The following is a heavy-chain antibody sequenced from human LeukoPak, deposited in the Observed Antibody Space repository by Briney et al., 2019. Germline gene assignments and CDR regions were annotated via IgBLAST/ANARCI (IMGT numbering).Heavy chain of an antibody. CDR3: ARVLPSSSWYFRQLEENY. J-gene: IGHJ4*02. CDR2: IYYSGST. CDR1: GGSISRGGYF. D-gene: IGHD6-13*01. Sequence: AAETLSLTCTVSGGSISRGGYFWSWIRQHTGKGRVWFGYIYYSGSTSYTPALKSPVTISVDKSKNQFSLQLSSATAADTAVYYCARVLPSSSWYFRQLEENYWGQGTLVTVSS. V-gene: IGHV4-31*01.